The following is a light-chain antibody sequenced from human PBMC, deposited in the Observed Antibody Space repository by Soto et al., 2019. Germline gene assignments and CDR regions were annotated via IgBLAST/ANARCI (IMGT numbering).Light chain of an antibody. Sequence: EVVMTQSPATLSVSPGERATLSCRASQNVNANLAWYQQKPGQAPRLLIHGASTRATGIPAMFSGSGFGIEFIHTISRLQSEDFVVYYCQQYNTWLWTFGQGTKVEGK. CDR1: QNVNAN. CDR2: GAS. V-gene: IGKV3-15*01. CDR3: QQYNTWLWT. J-gene: IGKJ1*01.